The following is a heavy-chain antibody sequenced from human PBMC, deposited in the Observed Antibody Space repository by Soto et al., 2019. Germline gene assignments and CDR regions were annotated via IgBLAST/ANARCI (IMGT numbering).Heavy chain of an antibody. CDR3: ARDAAYTSGYSSGPVDAFDI. V-gene: IGHV3-21*01. J-gene: IGHJ3*02. CDR2: ISSTTSYI. CDR1: GFTFSSYS. D-gene: IGHD6-19*01. Sequence: GGSLRLSCAASGFTFSSYSMSWVRQAPGKGLEWVSSISSTTSYISYTDSVKGRFTIYGDNAKNSLSLQINLLRAEDTDVYSCARDAAYTSGYSSGPVDAFDIWGQGIMVTVS.